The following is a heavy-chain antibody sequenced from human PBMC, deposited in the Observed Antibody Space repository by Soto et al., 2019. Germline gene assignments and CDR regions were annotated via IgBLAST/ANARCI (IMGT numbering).Heavy chain of an antibody. D-gene: IGHD1-20*01. CDR2: LYSAGSGGTT. Sequence: EVQLGESGGGLVQPGGSLRLSCAASGFTVSNNYMSWVRQAPGKGLEWVSVLYSAGSGGTTYYAASVRGRFTISRDNSKNTLYLTRSSLRAEDTAVYYCARDRGNWDDGGAFFDYWGQGTLVTVSS. V-gene: IGHV3-66*01. CDR1: GFTVSNNY. CDR3: ARDRGNWDDGGAFFDY. J-gene: IGHJ4*02.